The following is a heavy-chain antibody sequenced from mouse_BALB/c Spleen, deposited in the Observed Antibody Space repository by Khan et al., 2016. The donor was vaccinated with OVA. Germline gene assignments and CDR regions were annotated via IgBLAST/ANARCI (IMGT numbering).Heavy chain of an antibody. V-gene: IGHV1-87*01. CDR3: ASYRYDYFDY. D-gene: IGHD2-14*01. CDR1: GYTFTSYW. J-gene: IGHJ2*01. Sequence: QVRLHQSGAELARPGASVKLSCKSSGYTFTSYWMQWVKQRPGQGLAWIVAIYPGDGDTRYTQKFKGKATLTADKSSSTAYMQLSSLASEDSAVYYCASYRYDYFDYWGQGTTLTVSS. CDR2: IYPGDGDT.